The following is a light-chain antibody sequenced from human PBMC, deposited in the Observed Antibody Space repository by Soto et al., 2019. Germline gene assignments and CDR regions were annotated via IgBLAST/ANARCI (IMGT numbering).Light chain of an antibody. CDR3: QQRSNWPPIT. V-gene: IGKV3-11*01. CDR2: DAS. Sequence: EIVMTQSPATLSVSPGERATLSCRASQSVSGHLAWYQQKPGQAPRLLIYDASNRATGIPARFSGSGSGTDFTLTISSLEPEDFAVYYCQQRSNWPPITFGQGTRLEIK. CDR1: QSVSGH. J-gene: IGKJ5*01.